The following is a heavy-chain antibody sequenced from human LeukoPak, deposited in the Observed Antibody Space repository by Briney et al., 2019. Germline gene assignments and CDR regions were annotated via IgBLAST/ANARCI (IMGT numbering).Heavy chain of an antibody. CDR2: ISYDGSNK. D-gene: IGHD5-18*01. Sequence: GGSLRLSCAASGFTFSSYAMHWVRQAPGKGLEWVAVISYDGSNKYYADSVKGRFTISRDNSKNTLYLQMNSLRAEDTAVYYCASENTAMDDAFDIWGQGTMVTVSS. CDR1: GFTFSSYA. V-gene: IGHV3-30-3*01. CDR3: ASENTAMDDAFDI. J-gene: IGHJ3*02.